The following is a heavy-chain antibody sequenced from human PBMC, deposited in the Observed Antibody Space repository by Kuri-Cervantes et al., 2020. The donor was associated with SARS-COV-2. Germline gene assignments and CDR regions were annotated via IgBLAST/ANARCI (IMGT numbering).Heavy chain of an antibody. V-gene: IGHV3-30*01. CDR1: GFTFSSYA. Sequence: GESLKISCAASGFTFSSYAMHWVRQAPGKGLEWVAVISYDGSNKYYADSVKGRFTISRDNSKNTLYLQMNSLRAEDTAVYYCAKERCSGGSCYLFDYWGQGTLVTVSS. D-gene: IGHD2-15*01. CDR2: ISYDGSNK. J-gene: IGHJ4*02. CDR3: AKERCSGGSCYLFDY.